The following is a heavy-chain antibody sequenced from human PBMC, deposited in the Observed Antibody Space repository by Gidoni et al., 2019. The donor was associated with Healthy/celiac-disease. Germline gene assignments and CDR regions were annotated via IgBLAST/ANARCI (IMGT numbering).Heavy chain of an antibody. CDR1: GGTFSSSA. V-gene: IGHV1-69*01. CDR3: ARVGGSYFGRFDY. J-gene: IGHJ4*02. CDR2: FIPIFGTA. Sequence: QVQLVQSGAEVKKPGSSVKVSCKASGGTFSSSAISWVRQAPGQGLEWMGGFIPIFGTANYTQKFQGRVTITADESTSTAYMELSSLRSEATAVYYWARVGGSYFGRFDYWGQGTLVTVSS. D-gene: IGHD1-26*01.